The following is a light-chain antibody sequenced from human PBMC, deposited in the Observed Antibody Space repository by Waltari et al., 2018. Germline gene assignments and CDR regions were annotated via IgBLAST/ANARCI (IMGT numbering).Light chain of an antibody. CDR3: QQSRQWPRRT. J-gene: IGKJ2*01. V-gene: IGKV3D-15*01. CDR2: FGS. CDR1: ESVGTD. Sequence: DIVMTQSPVTMSVSPGEGFTLSCTASESVGTDVAWYRHKPGQPPRLLIYFGSTRATGVPARISGSGSGTDFSLTISSLESEDFAFYYCQQSRQWPRRTFGQGTKLE.